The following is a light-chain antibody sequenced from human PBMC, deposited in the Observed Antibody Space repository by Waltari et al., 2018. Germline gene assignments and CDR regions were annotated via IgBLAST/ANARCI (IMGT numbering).Light chain of an antibody. J-gene: IGKJ4*01. CDR2: WSS. Sequence: EIVMTQSPESLAASLGERATINCKSSQSVLKSSTNKNYLAWYQHRPGQPPKLLFYWSSTRESGVPDRFSTSGSGTDFTLTISSLQAEDVAVYYCQQYYNAPVTFGGGTKMEIK. V-gene: IGKV4-1*01. CDR1: QSVLKSSTNKNY. CDR3: QQYYNAPVT.